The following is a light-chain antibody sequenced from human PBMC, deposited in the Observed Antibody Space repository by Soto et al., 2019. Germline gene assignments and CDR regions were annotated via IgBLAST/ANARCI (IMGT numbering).Light chain of an antibody. Sequence: EIVLTQSPXTXSLSXRXRATXSCXASXSIFXNYLAWYQQKPGQAPRLLVYGASFRATGIPDRFSGSGSGTDFTLTISRLEPEDFAVYYCQQYGGSPFTFGQGTRLEIK. V-gene: IGKV3-20*01. CDR2: GAS. J-gene: IGKJ2*01. CDR3: QQYGGSPFT. CDR1: XSIFXNY.